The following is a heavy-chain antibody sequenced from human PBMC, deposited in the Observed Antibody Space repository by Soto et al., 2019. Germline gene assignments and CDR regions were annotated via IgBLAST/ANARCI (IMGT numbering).Heavy chain of an antibody. CDR1: GYSFTAYG. V-gene: IGHV1-3*01. CDR3: ARRDRVYFYNYRMDL. J-gene: IGHJ6*02. CDR2: INAAIGEI. Sequence: ASVKVSCKASGYSFTAYGIHWVRQAPGQRLEWMGWINAAIGEINFSQKFQGRVTISRDTSARTAYMELSGLRSEDTAVYYVARRDRVYFYNYRMDLWGQGTMVTVSS.